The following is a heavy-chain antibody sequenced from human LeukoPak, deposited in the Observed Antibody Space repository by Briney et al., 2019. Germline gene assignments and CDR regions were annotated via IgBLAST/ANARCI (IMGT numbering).Heavy chain of an antibody. Sequence: ASVKVSCKGSGYTFTGYYMHWVRQAPGQGLEWMGWINPNSGGTNYAQKFQGWVTMTRDTSISTAYMELSRLRSDDTAVYYCARVATTGSDPAAFDIWGQGTMVTVSS. J-gene: IGHJ3*02. D-gene: IGHD1-26*01. CDR2: INPNSGGT. CDR1: GYTFTGYY. CDR3: ARVATTGSDPAAFDI. V-gene: IGHV1-2*04.